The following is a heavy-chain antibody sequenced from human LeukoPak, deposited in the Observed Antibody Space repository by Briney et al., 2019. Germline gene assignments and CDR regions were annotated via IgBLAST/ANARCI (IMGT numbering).Heavy chain of an antibody. Sequence: GGSLRLSCAASGFTFSNNWMHWVRQAPGKGLVWVSRINSDGRTTTYADSVKGRFTISRDNAKNTLYLQMNSLRAEDTAVYYCAMIKEGWSQGNLVTVSS. V-gene: IGHV3-74*01. CDR2: INSDGRTT. CDR1: GFTFSNNW. D-gene: IGHD3-22*01. J-gene: IGHJ4*02. CDR3: AMIKEG.